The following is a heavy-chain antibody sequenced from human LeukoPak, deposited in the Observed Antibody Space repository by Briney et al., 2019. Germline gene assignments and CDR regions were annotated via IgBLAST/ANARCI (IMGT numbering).Heavy chain of an antibody. CDR2: IIPILGIA. CDR1: GGTFSSYA. J-gene: IGHJ4*02. CDR3: ARGRNFMVRGVIKVAFDY. D-gene: IGHD3-10*01. V-gene: IGHV1-69*04. Sequence: SVKVSCKASGGTFSSYAISWVRQAPGQGLEWMGRIIPILGIANYAQKLQGRVTMTRNTSISTAYMELSSLRSEDTAVYYCARGRNFMVRGVIKVAFDYWGQGTLVTVSS.